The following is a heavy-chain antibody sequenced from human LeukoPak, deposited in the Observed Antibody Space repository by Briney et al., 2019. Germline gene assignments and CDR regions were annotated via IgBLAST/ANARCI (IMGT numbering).Heavy chain of an antibody. D-gene: IGHD6-6*01. CDR2: IIPIFGTA. CDR1: GYTFTSYG. V-gene: IGHV1-69*13. J-gene: IGHJ5*02. CDR3: ARDVEYSSSDEEA. Sequence: GASVKVSCKASGYTFTSYGISWVRQAPGQGLEWMGGIIPIFGTANYAQKFQGRVTITADESTSTAYMELSSLRSEDTAVYYCARDVEYSSSDEEAWGQGTLVTVSS.